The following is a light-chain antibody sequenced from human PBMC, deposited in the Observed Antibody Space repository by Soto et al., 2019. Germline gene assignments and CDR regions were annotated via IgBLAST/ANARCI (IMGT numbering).Light chain of an antibody. CDR3: QQSYTTPLT. CDR1: LNINTF. Sequence: DIQMTQSPSSLSASVGDRVTITCRASLNINTFLNWYQQKPGKAPKLLIYGASSLQSGVPSRFSGSRSGTDFTLNISSLQPEDHGTYYCQQSYTTPLTFGPGTNVDIK. V-gene: IGKV1-39*01. CDR2: GAS. J-gene: IGKJ3*01.